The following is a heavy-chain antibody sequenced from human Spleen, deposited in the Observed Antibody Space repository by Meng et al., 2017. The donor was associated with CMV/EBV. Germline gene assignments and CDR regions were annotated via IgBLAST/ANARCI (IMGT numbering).Heavy chain of an antibody. D-gene: IGHD5-18*01. V-gene: IGHV5-51*01. CDR3: ARQGTAWNYYYYGMDV. Sequence: GESLKISCKGSGYSFTSYWIGWVRQMPGKGLEWMGIIYPGDSDTRYSPSFQGQVTISADKSISTAYLQWSSLKASDTAMYYCARQGTAWNYYYYGMDVWGQGALVTVSS. CDR2: IYPGDSDT. J-gene: IGHJ6*02. CDR1: GYSFTSYW.